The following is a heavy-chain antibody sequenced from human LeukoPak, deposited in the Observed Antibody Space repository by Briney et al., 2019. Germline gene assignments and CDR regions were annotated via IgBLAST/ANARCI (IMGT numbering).Heavy chain of an antibody. CDR2: MSFDESSK. D-gene: IGHD1-26*01. J-gene: IGHJ4*02. CDR3: VRSRIWEVLSSFDL. V-gene: IGHV3-30*04. Sequence: PGGSLRLSCAASGFTFRSYAMHWVRQAPGKGLEWVALMSFDESSKDYADSVKGRFTISRDNSNDTLFLQMSSLRADDTAVYYCVRSRIWEVLSSFDLWGQGALVTVSS. CDR1: GFTFRSYA.